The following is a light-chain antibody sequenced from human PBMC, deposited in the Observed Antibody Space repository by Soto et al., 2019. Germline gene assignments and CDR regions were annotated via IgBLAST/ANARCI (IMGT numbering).Light chain of an antibody. CDR3: QQSHSTPLT. V-gene: IGKV1-39*01. CDR2: GAS. CDR1: LRISKY. Sequence: DIPVIQSPSSLSASVGDRVTITCRASLRISKYLNWYQQKPGKAPKLLIYGASTLQSGVPSRFSGTGSGTDFTLIISSLQPEDSATYYCQQSHSTPLTVGGGTKREI. J-gene: IGKJ4*01.